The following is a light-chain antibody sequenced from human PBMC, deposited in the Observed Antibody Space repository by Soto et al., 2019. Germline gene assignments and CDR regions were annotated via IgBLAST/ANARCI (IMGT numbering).Light chain of an antibody. V-gene: IGKV1-5*01. CDR2: DAS. CDR1: QSISSW. CDR3: QQYNSYSGT. J-gene: IGKJ1*01. Sequence: DIQMTQSPSTLSASVGDRVTITCRASQSISSWLAWYQQKPGKAPKLLIYDASSLESGVPSRFSGSGYGTEFTLTISILQPDDFAPYYCQQYNSYSGTFGQGTKVEIK.